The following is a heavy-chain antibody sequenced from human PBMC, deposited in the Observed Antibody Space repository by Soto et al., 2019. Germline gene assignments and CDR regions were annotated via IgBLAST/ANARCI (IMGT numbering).Heavy chain of an antibody. Sequence: PGGSLRLSCAASGLTFRNYAMGGVRQAPGKGLEWLSTMSGSGSSRYNADSVMGRITISRDNSRNTLSLQMTGLRAEDTAVYYCAKYYMVTTSYNYYDGLDVWGQGTTVTVSS. CDR2: MSGSGSSR. V-gene: IGHV3-23*01. D-gene: IGHD2-21*02. CDR3: AKYYMVTTSYNYYDGLDV. CDR1: GLTFRNYA. J-gene: IGHJ6*02.